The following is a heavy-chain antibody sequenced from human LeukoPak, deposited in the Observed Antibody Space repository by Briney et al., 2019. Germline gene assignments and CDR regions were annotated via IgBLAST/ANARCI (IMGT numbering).Heavy chain of an antibody. CDR1: GYTFTSYG. J-gene: IGHJ4*02. V-gene: IGHV1-18*01. CDR2: ISAYNGNT. CDR3: AREGPYCSSTSCYSPLFDY. Sequence: ASVKVSCKASGYTFTSYGISWVRQAPGQGLEWMGWISAYNGNTNYAQKLQGRVTMTTDTSTSTAYVELRSLRSDDTAVYYCAREGPYCSSTSCYSPLFDYWGQGTLVTVSS. D-gene: IGHD2-2*02.